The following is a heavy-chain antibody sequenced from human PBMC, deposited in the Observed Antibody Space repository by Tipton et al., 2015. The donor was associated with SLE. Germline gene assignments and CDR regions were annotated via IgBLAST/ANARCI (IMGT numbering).Heavy chain of an antibody. D-gene: IGHD6-6*01. CDR3: ARASSIAARYFYYYMDV. CDR2: IYYTGTT. J-gene: IGHJ6*03. V-gene: IGHV4-31*02. Sequence: LRLSCAASGFTFSNFDMTWVRQAPGKGLEWVGYIYYTGTTYYNPSLKSRATISVDTSKNQFSLSLNSVTAADTAVYYCARASSIAARYFYYYMDVWGKGTAVTVSS. CDR1: GFTFSNFD.